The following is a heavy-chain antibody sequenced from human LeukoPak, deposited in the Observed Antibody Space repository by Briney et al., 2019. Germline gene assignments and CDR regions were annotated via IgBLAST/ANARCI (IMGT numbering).Heavy chain of an antibody. V-gene: IGHV1-69*04. CDR1: GGSFTSYT. D-gene: IGHD3-3*01. CDR3: ARDDFWSGYHSY. J-gene: IGHJ4*02. CDR2: IVPTVGLA. Sequence: ASVKVSCKASGGSFTSYTFTWVRQAPGQGLEWMGRIVPTVGLANYAQKFQDRVTITADKSTNTVYVEVRSLRSEDTALYYCARDDFWSGYHSYWGQGTLVTVSS.